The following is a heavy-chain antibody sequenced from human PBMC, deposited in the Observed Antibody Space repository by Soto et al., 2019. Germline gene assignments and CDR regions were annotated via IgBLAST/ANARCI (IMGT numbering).Heavy chain of an antibody. V-gene: IGHV3-74*01. Sequence: GGSLRLSCAASGFTFSMYWMHWVRQVPGKGPEWVSRINDDGISTNYADSVKGRFTISRDNAKNTLYLQMNALRVEDTAVYYCTRGPRSTSTGTGAFWGQGTLVTV. J-gene: IGHJ4*02. CDR3: TRGPRSTSTGTGAF. CDR1: GFTFSMYW. CDR2: INDDGIST. D-gene: IGHD1-1*01.